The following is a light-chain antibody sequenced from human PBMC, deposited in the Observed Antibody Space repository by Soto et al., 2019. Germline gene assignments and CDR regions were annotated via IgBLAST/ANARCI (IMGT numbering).Light chain of an antibody. CDR2: GAS. CDR3: QPYGSSPPIT. Sequence: EIVLTQSPGTLSLSPGERATLYCRASQSVDSHLAWHQQKPGQAPRLLIYGASSRATGIPDRFSGDGSGTDFTLTISRLEPEDFAVYYCQPYGSSPPITFGQGTRLEIK. V-gene: IGKV3-20*01. J-gene: IGKJ5*01. CDR1: QSVDSH.